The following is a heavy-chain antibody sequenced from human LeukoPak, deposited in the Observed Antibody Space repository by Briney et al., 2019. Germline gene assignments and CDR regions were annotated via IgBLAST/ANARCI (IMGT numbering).Heavy chain of an antibody. CDR2: INHSGST. Sequence: PSETLSLTCAVYGGSFSGYYWSWIRQPPGKGLEWIGEINHSGSTNYNPSLKSRVTISVDTSKNQFSLKLSSVTAADTAVYYCARNSHGYSSGWLQFNFDYWGQGTLVTVSS. CDR1: GGSFSGYY. D-gene: IGHD6-19*01. J-gene: IGHJ4*02. V-gene: IGHV4-34*01. CDR3: ARNSHGYSSGWLQFNFDY.